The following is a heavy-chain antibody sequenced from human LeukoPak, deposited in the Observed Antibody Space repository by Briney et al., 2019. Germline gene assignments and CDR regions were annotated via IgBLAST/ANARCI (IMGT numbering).Heavy chain of an antibody. CDR1: GYTFTSNA. D-gene: IGHD2-15*01. CDR3: ARVRRCSGGSCYSAAFDY. V-gene: IGHV1-3*01. J-gene: IGHJ4*02. Sequence: GASVKVSCKASGYTFTSNAMHWVRQAPGQRLEWMGGITAGDGNTKYSQKFQGRVTITRDTSASTAYMELSSLRSEDTAVYYCARVRRCSGGSCYSAAFDYWGQGTLVTVSS. CDR2: ITAGDGNT.